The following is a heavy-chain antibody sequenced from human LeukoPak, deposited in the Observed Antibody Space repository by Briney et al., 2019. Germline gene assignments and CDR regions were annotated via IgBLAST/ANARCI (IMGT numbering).Heavy chain of an antibody. CDR1: GYTFTGYN. J-gene: IGHJ4*02. CDR2: INPNSGDT. Sequence: ASVKVSCKPSGYTFTGYNMHWVRQAPGQGLEWMGWINPNSGDTNYAQKFQGSVTMTSDTSISTAYMTLSGLRSDDTAVYYCARALETMGAKRYFDYWGQGTLVTVSS. V-gene: IGHV1-2*02. D-gene: IGHD3-16*01. CDR3: ARALETMGAKRYFDY.